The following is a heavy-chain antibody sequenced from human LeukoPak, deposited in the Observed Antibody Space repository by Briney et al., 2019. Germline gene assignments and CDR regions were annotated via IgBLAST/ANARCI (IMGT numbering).Heavy chain of an antibody. CDR1: GYTFTGYY. D-gene: IGHD6-19*01. V-gene: IGHV1-2*02. CDR2: INPNSGGT. CDR3: ARGRAGTTSWFDP. J-gene: IGHJ5*02. Sequence: ASVKVSCKASGYTFTGYYIHWVRQAPGQGLEWMGWINPNSGGTNYAQKFQGRVTVTRDTPINTAYMELSRLRSDDTAVYYCARGRAGTTSWFDPWGQGTLVTVSS.